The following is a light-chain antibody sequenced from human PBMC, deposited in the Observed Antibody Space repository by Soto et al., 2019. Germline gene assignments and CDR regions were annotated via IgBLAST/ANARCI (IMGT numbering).Light chain of an antibody. J-gene: IGKJ4*01. V-gene: IGKV1-33*01. Sequence: DIQMTHSPSSLSASVGDRVTITCQSSQDTSNYLNWYQQKPGKAPKLLIYDASNLETGVPSRCSGSGSGTDFTFTISSLQPEDIATYYCQQYDNLPLTFGGGTKVEIK. CDR3: QQYDNLPLT. CDR2: DAS. CDR1: QDTSNY.